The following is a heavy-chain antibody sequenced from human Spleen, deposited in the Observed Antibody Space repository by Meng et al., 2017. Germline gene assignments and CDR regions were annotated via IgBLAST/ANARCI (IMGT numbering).Heavy chain of an antibody. CDR3: ARGRGQGLTGELDY. D-gene: IGHD7-27*01. J-gene: IGHJ4*02. V-gene: IGHV4-39*07. CDR1: GGTMSSRDYY. Sequence: LQLQESGPGLVKPSETLSLTCTVSGGTMSSRDYYWGWIRQSPGKGLEWIGTIYFGGSTYYNPSLESRVTISKDMSNNQFSLRLSSVTAADTAVYYCARGRGQGLTGELDYWGQGTLVTVSS. CDR2: IYFGGST.